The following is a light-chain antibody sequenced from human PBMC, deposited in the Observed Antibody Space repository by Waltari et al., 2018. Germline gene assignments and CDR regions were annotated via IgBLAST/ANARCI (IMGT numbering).Light chain of an antibody. V-gene: IGKV3-20*01. CDR1: QSLTKRY. Sequence: EVVLTQSPDTLSLSPGARATLSCRASQSLTKRYLAWYQQNPGRAPRLLIYGASSRAAGIPDRFSGSGSGTDFTLTISRLEPEDFAVYYCQQYGSSVLYTFGQGTKLEIK. CDR3: QQYGSSVLYT. CDR2: GAS. J-gene: IGKJ2*01.